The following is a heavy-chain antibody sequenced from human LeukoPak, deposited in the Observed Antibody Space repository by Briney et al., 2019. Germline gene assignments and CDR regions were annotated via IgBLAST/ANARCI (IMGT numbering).Heavy chain of an antibody. D-gene: IGHD3-10*01. CDR2: IYWDDDK. CDR3: AHSVRHYYGSGSYYEVFDY. CDR1: GFSLRTSGVG. V-gene: IGHV2-5*02. J-gene: IGHJ4*02. Sequence: SGPTLVNPTQTLTLTYSFSGFSLRTSGVGVGWIRQPPGKALEWLVLIYWDDDKRYSQSLKSRLTITKYTSKNQVVLTMTNMGPVDTATYYCAHSVRHYYGSGSYYEVFDYWGQGTLVIVSS.